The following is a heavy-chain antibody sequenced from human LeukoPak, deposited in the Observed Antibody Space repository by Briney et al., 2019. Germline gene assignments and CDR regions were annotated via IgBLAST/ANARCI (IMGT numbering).Heavy chain of an antibody. CDR2: FDPEDGES. Sequence: ASVKVSCKVSGYTLTGLSMHWVRQAPGKGLEWMGGFDPEDGESIYAQKFQGRVTMTEDTSTGTGYMELSSLRSEATAVYYCATIRTRGHDYWGQGTLVTVSS. D-gene: IGHD3-3*01. J-gene: IGHJ4*02. CDR1: GYTLTGLS. CDR3: ATIRTRGHDY. V-gene: IGHV1-24*01.